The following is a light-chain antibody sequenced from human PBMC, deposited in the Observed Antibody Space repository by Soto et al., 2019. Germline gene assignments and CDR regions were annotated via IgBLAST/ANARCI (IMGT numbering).Light chain of an antibody. Sequence: QSALTQPASVSGSPGQTITISCTRSSTDFENYNLVSWYQHCPDKAPKLIIYEGTKRPSEISDRFSGSESDTTASLVISGLRPEEEADYYCSSYAGSSDRVVFGGGTKLTVL. J-gene: IGLJ2*01. CDR2: EGT. CDR1: STDFENYNL. CDR3: SSYAGSSDRVV. V-gene: IGLV2-23*01.